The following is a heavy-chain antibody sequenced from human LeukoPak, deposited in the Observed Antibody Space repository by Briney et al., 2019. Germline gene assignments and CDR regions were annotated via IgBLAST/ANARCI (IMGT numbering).Heavy chain of an antibody. V-gene: IGHV3-11*04. CDR1: GFTFSDYY. CDR2: ISSSSSTI. J-gene: IGHJ4*02. Sequence: GGSLRLSCAASGFTFSDYYMSWIRQAPGKGLEWVSYISSSSSTIYYADSVKGRFTISRDNAKNSLYLQMNSLRAEDTAVYYCAREKQWLVPDYWGQGTLVTVSS. CDR3: AREKQWLVPDY. D-gene: IGHD6-19*01.